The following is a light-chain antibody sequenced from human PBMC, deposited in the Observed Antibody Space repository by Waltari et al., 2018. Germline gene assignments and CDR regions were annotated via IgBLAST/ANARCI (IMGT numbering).Light chain of an antibody. V-gene: IGLV3-19*01. CDR3: NSRDSSGNLRL. CDR1: SLRSYY. CDR2: GKN. J-gene: IGLJ3*02. Sequence: SSELTQDPAVSVALGQTVRITCQGDSLRSYYASWYQQKAGQAPVLVMFGKNNRHSGIPDRFSGSSSGNTASLTITGVQAEDESDYYYNSRDSSGNLRLFGGGTKLTVL.